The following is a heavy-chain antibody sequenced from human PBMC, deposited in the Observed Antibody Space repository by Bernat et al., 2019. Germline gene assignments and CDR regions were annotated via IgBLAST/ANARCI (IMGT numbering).Heavy chain of an antibody. V-gene: IGHV3-21*01. CDR1: GFTFSSYS. CDR3: ARWRYYYDSSGYSFFDY. J-gene: IGHJ4*02. D-gene: IGHD3-22*01. Sequence: EVQLVESGGGLVKPGGSLRLSCAASGFTFSSYSMNWVRQAPGKGLEWVSSISSSSSYIYYAESVKGRFTISRDNAKNSLYLQMNSLRAEDTAVYYCARWRYYYDSSGYSFFDYWGQGTLVTVSS. CDR2: ISSSSSYI.